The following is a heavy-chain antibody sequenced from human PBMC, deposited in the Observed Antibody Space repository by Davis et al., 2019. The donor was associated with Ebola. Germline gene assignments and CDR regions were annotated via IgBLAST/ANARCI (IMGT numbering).Heavy chain of an antibody. CDR2: IWYDGSNK. CDR1: GFTFSSYG. Sequence: GESLKISCAASGFTFSSYGIHWVRQAPGKGLEWVAVIWYDGSNKYYADSVKGRFTISRDNSKNTLYLQMNSLRAEDTAVYYCARDLEAYYYGSGSYCGSWGQGTLVTVSS. D-gene: IGHD3-10*01. V-gene: IGHV3-33*01. J-gene: IGHJ4*02. CDR3: ARDLEAYYYGSGSYCGS.